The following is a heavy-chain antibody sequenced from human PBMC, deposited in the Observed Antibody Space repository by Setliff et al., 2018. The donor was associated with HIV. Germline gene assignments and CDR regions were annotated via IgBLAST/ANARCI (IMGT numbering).Heavy chain of an antibody. V-gene: IGHV3-13*01. CDR2: MGLLGDT. Sequence: SLRLSCAASGFTFSSYDMHWVRQVAGKGLEWVSAMGLLGDTYYADSVKGRFTISREDAKNSLYLQMNSLRAGDTAVYYCAREIQNCGGNHYYCYMDVWGKGTTVTVSS. CDR3: AREIQNCGGNHYYCYMDV. J-gene: IGHJ6*03. D-gene: IGHD2-15*01. CDR1: GFTFSSYD.